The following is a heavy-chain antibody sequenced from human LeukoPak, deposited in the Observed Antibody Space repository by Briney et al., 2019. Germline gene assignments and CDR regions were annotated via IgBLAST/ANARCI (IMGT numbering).Heavy chain of an antibody. CDR3: AKETYAYGYRGCDY. Sequence: PGGSLRLSCSASQFTFFDYAMTWVRQAPGKGLEWVSGIGGSGDYTYYADSVKGRFTISRDNSKNTLYLQLNSLRVEDTAVYYCAKETYAYGYRGCDYWGQGTLVTVSS. V-gene: IGHV3-23*01. J-gene: IGHJ4*02. CDR2: IGGSGDYT. D-gene: IGHD5-18*01. CDR1: QFTFFDYA.